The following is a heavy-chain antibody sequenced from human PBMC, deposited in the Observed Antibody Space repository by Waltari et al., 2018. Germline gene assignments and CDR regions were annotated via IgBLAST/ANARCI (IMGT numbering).Heavy chain of an antibody. CDR3: ARGAYCSSTSCAYFDY. CDR2: IYYSGST. J-gene: IGHJ4*02. V-gene: IGHV4-31*03. Sequence: QVQLQESGTGLVKPSQTLSLTCTVSGGSISSGGYYWSWIRQHPGKGLEWIGYIYYSGSTYDTPSLMTRVTISVDTSKNQFSLKLSSVTAADTAVYYCARGAYCSSTSCAYFDYWGQGTLVTVSS. D-gene: IGHD2-2*01. CDR1: GGSISSGGYY.